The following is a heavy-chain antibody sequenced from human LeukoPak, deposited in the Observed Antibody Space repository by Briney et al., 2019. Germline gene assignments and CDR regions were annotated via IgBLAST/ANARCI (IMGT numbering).Heavy chain of an antibody. Sequence: GESLKISCKGSGYSFTSYWIGLVRQMPGKGLELMGIIYPGDSDTRYSPSFQGQVTISADKSISTAYLQSSSLKASDPAMYYCARGNGDYYPRLFDPWGQGTLVTVSS. D-gene: IGHD4-17*01. J-gene: IGHJ5*02. CDR2: IYPGDSDT. V-gene: IGHV5-51*01. CDR1: GYSFTSYW. CDR3: ARGNGDYYPRLFDP.